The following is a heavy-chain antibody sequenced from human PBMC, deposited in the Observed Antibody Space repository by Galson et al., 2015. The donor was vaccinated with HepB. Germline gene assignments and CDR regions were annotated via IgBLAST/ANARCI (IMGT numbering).Heavy chain of an antibody. CDR1: GFTLSSYA. J-gene: IGHJ2*01. CDR3: ARGGNSDWYFDL. V-gene: IGHV3-30*04. CDR2: ISYDGSNK. Sequence: SLRLSCAASGFTLSSYAMHWVRQAPGKGLEWVAVISYDGSNKYYADSVKGRFTISRDNSKNTLYLQMNSLRAEDTAVYYCARGGNSDWYFDLWGRGTLVTVSS. D-gene: IGHD4-23*01.